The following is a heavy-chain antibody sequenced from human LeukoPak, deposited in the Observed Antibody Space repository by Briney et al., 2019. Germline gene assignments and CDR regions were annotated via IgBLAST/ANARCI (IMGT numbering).Heavy chain of an antibody. CDR3: ARDFRDYRDYVAYFDS. CDR1: GFSFSTYA. D-gene: IGHD4-17*01. Sequence: PGGSLRLSCAAYGFSFSTYAMHWVRQAPGKGLEWVAVILYDGSSQYYTDCVKGRFTTSRDNSRNTLYLQMNSLKVEDTAVYYCARDFRDYRDYVAYFDSWGQGTLVTVSS. V-gene: IGHV3-30-3*01. CDR2: ILYDGSSQ. J-gene: IGHJ4*02.